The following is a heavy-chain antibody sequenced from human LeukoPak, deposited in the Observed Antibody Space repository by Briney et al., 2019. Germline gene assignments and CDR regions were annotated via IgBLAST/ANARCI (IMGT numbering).Heavy chain of an antibody. Sequence: VGSLRLSCAASGVTFSSYIMNWVRQAPGKGREGVSTISSTSIYIYYTDSVKGRFTISRDNARNSLYLQMNSLRVEDTAVYYCARDLSSGMPGGFDYWGQGTLVTVSS. D-gene: IGHD2-2*01. V-gene: IGHV3-21*01. CDR3: ARDLSSGMPGGFDY. CDR1: GVTFSSYI. CDR2: ISSTSIYI. J-gene: IGHJ4*02.